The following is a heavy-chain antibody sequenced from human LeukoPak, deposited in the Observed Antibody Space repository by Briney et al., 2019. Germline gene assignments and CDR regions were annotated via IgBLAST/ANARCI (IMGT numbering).Heavy chain of an antibody. D-gene: IGHD2-15*01. CDR1: GYTFTDYY. Sequence: ASVKVSCKASGYTFTDYYIHWVRQAPGQGLEWMGRINPNSGGTNYAQKFQGRVTMTRDTSISTAYMELSRLRSDDTAVYYCARMGGVVVAFDDAFDIWGQGTMVTVSS. CDR2: INPNSGGT. CDR3: ARMGGVVVAFDDAFDI. J-gene: IGHJ3*02. V-gene: IGHV1-2*06.